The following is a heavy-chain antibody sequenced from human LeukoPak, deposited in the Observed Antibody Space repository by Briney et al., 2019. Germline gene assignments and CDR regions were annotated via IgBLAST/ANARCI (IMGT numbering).Heavy chain of an antibody. CDR3: AKCGLGWGLRTSGYPFDY. CDR2: ISGSGGST. Sequence: GGSLRLSCAASGFTFSSYAMSWVRQAPGKGLEWVSAISGSGGSTYYADSVKGRFTISRDNSKNTLYLQMNSLRAEDTAVYYRAKCGLGWGLRTSGYPFDYWGQGTLVTVSS. J-gene: IGHJ4*02. V-gene: IGHV3-23*01. D-gene: IGHD3-22*01. CDR1: GFTFSSYA.